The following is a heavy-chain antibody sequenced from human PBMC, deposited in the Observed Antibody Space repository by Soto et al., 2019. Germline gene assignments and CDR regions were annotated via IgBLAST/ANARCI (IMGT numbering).Heavy chain of an antibody. Sequence: QVQLVESGGGVVQPGTSLRVSCAASGFTFSAYGMHWVRQAPGKGVEWMAVISYDGTNKFYEDSVDGRFTISRDNSKNTVFLQMNSLTTEDSAVYYCARGTPYTDGWYFFDYWGQGTLLTVSS. CDR2: ISYDGTNK. V-gene: IGHV3-30*03. D-gene: IGHD6-19*01. CDR1: GFTFSAYG. J-gene: IGHJ4*02. CDR3: ARGTPYTDGWYFFDY.